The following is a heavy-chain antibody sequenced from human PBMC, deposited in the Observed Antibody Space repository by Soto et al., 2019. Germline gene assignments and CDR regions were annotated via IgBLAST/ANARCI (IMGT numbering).Heavy chain of an antibody. D-gene: IGHD2-2*01. J-gene: IGHJ4*02. V-gene: IGHV1-69*02. CDR1: GGTFNRYS. CDR2: IIPMFGIT. CDR3: ATFYEGDCTTTTCYGDFDY. Sequence: QVHLVQAGAEVKKPGSSVKVSCRASGGTFNRYSISWVRQAPGQGLEWMGRIIPMFGITNYAQKFQGRVMFTADKSANTAYLGVSGLRSEDTAMYYCATFYEGDCTTTTCYGDFDYWGQGTLVTVSS.